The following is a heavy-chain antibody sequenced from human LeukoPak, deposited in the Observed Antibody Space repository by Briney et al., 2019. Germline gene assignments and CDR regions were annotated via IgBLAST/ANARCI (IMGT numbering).Heavy chain of an antibody. J-gene: IGHJ5*02. V-gene: IGHV3-48*01. D-gene: IGHD4-17*01. CDR1: GFTFSSHS. CDR2: ISSSSSTI. Sequence: PGGSLRLSCAASGFTFSSHSMNWVRQAPGKGLEWVSYISSSSSTIYYADSVKGRFTISRDNAKNSLYLQMNSLRAEDTAVYYCAKGSGDPFDPWGQGTLVSVSS. CDR3: AKGSGDPFDP.